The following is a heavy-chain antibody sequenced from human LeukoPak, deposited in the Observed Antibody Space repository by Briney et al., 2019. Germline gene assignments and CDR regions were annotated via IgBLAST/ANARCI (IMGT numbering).Heavy chain of an antibody. CDR1: GFTFSSYG. D-gene: IGHD2-2*01. Sequence: PGGSLRLSCAASGFTFSSYGMNWVRQAPGKGLEWVSSISSSSSYIYYADSVKGRFTISRDNAKNSLYLQMNSLRAEDTAVYYCARDRKYCSSTSCYDTHMDVWGKGTTVTVSS. CDR2: ISSSSSYI. J-gene: IGHJ6*03. V-gene: IGHV3-21*01. CDR3: ARDRKYCSSTSCYDTHMDV.